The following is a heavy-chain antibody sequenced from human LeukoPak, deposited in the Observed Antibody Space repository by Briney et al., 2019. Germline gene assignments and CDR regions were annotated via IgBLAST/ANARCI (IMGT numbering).Heavy chain of an antibody. V-gene: IGHV4-34*01. CDR1: GGSFSGYY. J-gene: IGHJ4*02. D-gene: IGHD3-3*01. CDR2: INHSGST. CDR3: ARAPSPDYDFWSGYSFDY. Sequence: SETLSLTCAVYGGSFSGYYWSWIRQPPGKGLEWIGEINHSGSTNYNPSLKSRVTISVDTSKNQFSLKLSSVTAADTAVYYCARAPSPDYDFWSGYSFDYWSQGTLVTVSS.